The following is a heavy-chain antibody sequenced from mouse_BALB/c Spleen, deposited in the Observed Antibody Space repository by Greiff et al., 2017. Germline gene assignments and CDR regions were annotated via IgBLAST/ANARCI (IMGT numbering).Heavy chain of an antibody. D-gene: IGHD2-1*01. J-gene: IGHJ3*01. V-gene: IGHV2-9*02. Sequence: VHLVESGPGLVAPSQSLSITCTVSGFSLTSYGVHWVRQPPGKGLEWLGVIWAGGSTNYNSALMSRLSISKDNSKSQVFLKMNSLQTDDTAMYYCARDGYGNYVAYWGQGTLVTVSA. CDR2: IWAGGST. CDR1: GFSLTSYG. CDR3: ARDGYGNYVAY.